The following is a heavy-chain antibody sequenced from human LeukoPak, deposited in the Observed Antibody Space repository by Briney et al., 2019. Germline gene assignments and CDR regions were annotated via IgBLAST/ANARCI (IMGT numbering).Heavy chain of an antibody. CDR1: GGSISSSSYL. V-gene: IGHV4-39*01. CDR2: IYYSGTT. Sequence: ASETLYLTCTVSGGSISSSSYLWSWIRQPLGKGLEWIGSIYYSGTTNYNPSLKSRVTISVDTSKNQFSLKLSSVTAADTAVYYCARQERGTMARGDNWFDPWGQGTLVTVSS. CDR3: ARQERGTMARGDNWFDP. J-gene: IGHJ5*02. D-gene: IGHD3-10*01.